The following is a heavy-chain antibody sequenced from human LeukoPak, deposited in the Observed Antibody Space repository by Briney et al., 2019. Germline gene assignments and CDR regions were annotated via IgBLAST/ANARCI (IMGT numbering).Heavy chain of an antibody. J-gene: IGHJ4*02. CDR1: GGTFSRYA. CDR2: IIPIFGTA. D-gene: IGHD2-2*01. V-gene: IGHV1-69*05. Sequence: SVKVSCKASGGTFSRYAISWVRQAPGQGLEWVGGIIPIFGTANHAQKLQGRVTMTTDTSTSTAYMELRSLRSDDTAVYYCARVSDIVVVPAAHDYWGQGTLVTVSS. CDR3: ARVSDIVVVPAAHDY.